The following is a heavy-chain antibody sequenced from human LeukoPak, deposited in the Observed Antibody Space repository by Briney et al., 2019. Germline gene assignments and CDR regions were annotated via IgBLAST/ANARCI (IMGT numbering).Heavy chain of an antibody. CDR1: GFTFSSYS. Sequence: GGSLRLSCAASGFTFSSYSLNWVRQAPGKGLEWVSFISSSSITIYYADSVKGRFTISRDNAEKSLYLQMNSLRAEGTAVYYCARDRGGSYSAIDYWGQGTLVTVSS. CDR2: ISSSSITI. D-gene: IGHD2-15*01. V-gene: IGHV3-48*04. J-gene: IGHJ4*02. CDR3: ARDRGGSYSAIDY.